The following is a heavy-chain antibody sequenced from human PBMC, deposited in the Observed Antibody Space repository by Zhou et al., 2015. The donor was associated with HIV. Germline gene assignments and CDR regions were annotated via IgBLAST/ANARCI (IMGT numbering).Heavy chain of an antibody. V-gene: IGHV1-69*12. CDR3: ARNKEGDTAMVMNYYYYGMDV. J-gene: IGHJ6*02. CDR1: GGTFSSYA. D-gene: IGHD5-18*01. Sequence: QVQLVQSGAEVKKPGSSVKVSCKASGGTFSSYAISWVRQAPGQGLEWMGGIIPIFGTANYAQKFQGRVTITADESTSTAYMELSSLRSEDTAVYYCARNKEGDTAMVMNYYYYGMDVWGQGTTVTVSS. CDR2: IIPIFGTA.